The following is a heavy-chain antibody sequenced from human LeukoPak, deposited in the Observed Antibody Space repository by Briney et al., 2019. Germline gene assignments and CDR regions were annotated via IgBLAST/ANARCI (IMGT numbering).Heavy chain of an antibody. V-gene: IGHV3-7*01. CDR3: ARGYYYDSSGFDY. D-gene: IGHD3-22*01. CDR2: IKQDGSEK. J-gene: IGHJ4*02. Sequence: GGSLRLSCAASGFTFSSYWMSWVRQAPWKGLEWEANIKQDGSEKYYVDSVKGRFTISRDNAKNSLYLQMNSLRAEDTAVYYCARGYYYDSSGFDYWGQGTLVTVSS. CDR1: GFTFSSYW.